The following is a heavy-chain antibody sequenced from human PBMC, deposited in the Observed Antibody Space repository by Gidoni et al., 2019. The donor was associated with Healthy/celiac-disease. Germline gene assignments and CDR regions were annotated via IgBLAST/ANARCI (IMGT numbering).Heavy chain of an antibody. CDR2: IKQDGSEK. V-gene: IGHV3-7*03. D-gene: IGHD2-15*01. CDR1: GFTFSSYC. CDR3: ARDGCGSCYQLYYYYGMDV. J-gene: IGHJ6*02. Sequence: EVQLVESGGGLVQPGGSLRLSCAASGFTFSSYCMSWVRQAPGKGLEWVANIKQDGSEKYYVDSVKGRFTISRDNAKNSLYLQMNSLRAEDTAVYYCARDGCGSCYQLYYYYGMDVWGQGTTVTVSS.